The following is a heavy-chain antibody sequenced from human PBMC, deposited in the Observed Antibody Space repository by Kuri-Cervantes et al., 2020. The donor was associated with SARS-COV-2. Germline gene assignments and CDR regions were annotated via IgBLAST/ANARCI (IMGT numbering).Heavy chain of an antibody. Sequence: LSLSCAASGFTISTSWIHWVRQAPGKGLVWVSRINPDGSYTNNADSVKGRFTLSRGNAKNMLFLQMNSLRAEDTAVYYCVRDGDHWNFDYWGQGTLVTVSS. CDR2: INPDGSYT. D-gene: IGHD1-1*01. CDR3: VRDGDHWNFDY. J-gene: IGHJ4*02. CDR1: GFTISTSW. V-gene: IGHV3-74*01.